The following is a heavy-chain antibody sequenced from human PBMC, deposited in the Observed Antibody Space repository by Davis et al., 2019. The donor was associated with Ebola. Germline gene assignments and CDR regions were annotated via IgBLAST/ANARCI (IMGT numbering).Heavy chain of an antibody. D-gene: IGHD6-13*01. V-gene: IGHV3-30*04. CDR2: ISYDGSNK. J-gene: IGHJ4*02. CDR3: ARVGIAAAGSEGLDY. Sequence: GESLKISCAASGFTFSSYAMHWVRQAPGKGLEWVAVISYDGSNKYYADSVKGRFTISRDNAKNSLYLQMNSLRAEDTAVYYCARVGIAAAGSEGLDYWGQGTLVTVSS. CDR1: GFTFSSYA.